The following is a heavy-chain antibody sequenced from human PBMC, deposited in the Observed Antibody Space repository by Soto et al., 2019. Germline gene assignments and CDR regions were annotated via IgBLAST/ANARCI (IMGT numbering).Heavy chain of an antibody. V-gene: IGHV3-73*02. CDR3: ARGVYDFWSGHPKGLDY. Sequence: EVQLVESGGGLVQPGGSLKLSCAASGFIFSGSAMEWVRQASGKGLEWVGRIRSKANSYATAYAVSVKGRFTISRDDSRNTAYLQMTSLKTEDTAVYYCARGVYDFWSGHPKGLDYWGQGTVVTVSS. J-gene: IGHJ4*02. CDR2: IRSKANSYAT. D-gene: IGHD3-3*01. CDR1: GFIFSGSA.